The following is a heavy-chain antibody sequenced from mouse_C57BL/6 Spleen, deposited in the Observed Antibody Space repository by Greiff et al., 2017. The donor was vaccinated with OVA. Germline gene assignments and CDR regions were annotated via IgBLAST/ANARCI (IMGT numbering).Heavy chain of an antibody. Sequence: EVQLQQSGAELVRPGASVKLSCTASGFNIKDDYMHWVKQRPEQGLEWIGWIDPENGDTEYASKFQGKATITADTSSNTAYLQLSSLTSEDTAVYYWTRRYDNYFDYWGQGTTLTVSS. CDR3: TRRYDNYFDY. CDR2: IDPENGDT. J-gene: IGHJ2*01. CDR1: GFNIKDDY. D-gene: IGHD1-1*01. V-gene: IGHV14-4*01.